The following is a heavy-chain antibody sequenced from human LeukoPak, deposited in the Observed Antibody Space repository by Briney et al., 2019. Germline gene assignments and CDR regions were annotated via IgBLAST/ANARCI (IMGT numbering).Heavy chain of an antibody. CDR3: ARTTPADFSAGWPYFAC. CDR2: VSTSRNT. V-gene: IGHV4-4*08. CDR1: DINAYF. J-gene: IGHJ4*03. Sequence: PSETLSLTCTVSDINAYFWSWIRQPPGMNLEWIGYVSTSRNTNYDSSLISRVTISVDTSKKQFSLTLRSVTAADTAVYYCARTTPADFSAGWPYFACWGEGVLVTVSS. D-gene: IGHD2-15*01.